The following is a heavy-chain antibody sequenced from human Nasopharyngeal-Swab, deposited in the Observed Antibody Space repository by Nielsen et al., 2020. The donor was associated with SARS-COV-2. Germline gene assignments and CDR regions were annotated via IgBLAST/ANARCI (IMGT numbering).Heavy chain of an antibody. D-gene: IGHD6-19*01. Sequence: ASVKVSCKVPGYTLTELSMHWVRQAPGKGLEWMGGFDPEDGETIYAQKFQGRVTMTEDTSTDTAYMELSSLRSEDTAVYYCATKPGIAVAGPIDYWGQGTLVTVSS. CDR3: ATKPGIAVAGPIDY. CDR1: GYTLTELS. CDR2: FDPEDGET. V-gene: IGHV1-24*01. J-gene: IGHJ4*02.